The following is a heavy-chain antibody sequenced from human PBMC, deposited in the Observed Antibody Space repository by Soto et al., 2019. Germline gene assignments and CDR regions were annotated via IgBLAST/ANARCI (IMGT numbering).Heavy chain of an antibody. CDR3: ARVGYGGSSQGALDI. J-gene: IGHJ3*02. D-gene: IGHD2-15*01. V-gene: IGHV1-18*01. CDR1: GYTFTRYG. Sequence: QVQLVQSGAEVEKPGASVKVSCKASGYTFTRYGISWVRQAPGQGLEWMGWISASNGNTNYAQKLQGRFTVTTDTSTSTAYMELRSRRSDDTAVFYCARVGYGGSSQGALDIWGQGTMVTVSS. CDR2: ISASNGNT.